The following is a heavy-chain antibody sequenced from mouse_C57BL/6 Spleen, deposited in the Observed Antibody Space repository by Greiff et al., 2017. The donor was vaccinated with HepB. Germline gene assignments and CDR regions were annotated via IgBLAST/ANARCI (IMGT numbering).Heavy chain of an antibody. CDR1: GYTFTDYE. D-gene: IGHD1-1*01. Sequence: QVQLQQPGAELVRPGASVTLSCKASGYTFTDYEMHWVKQTPVHGLEWIGAIDPETGGTAYNQKFKGKAILTADKSSSTAYMELRSLTSEDSAVYYCTRDYYGKLGYFDYWGQGTTLTVSS. V-gene: IGHV1-15*01. CDR2: IDPETGGT. J-gene: IGHJ2*01. CDR3: TRDYYGKLGYFDY.